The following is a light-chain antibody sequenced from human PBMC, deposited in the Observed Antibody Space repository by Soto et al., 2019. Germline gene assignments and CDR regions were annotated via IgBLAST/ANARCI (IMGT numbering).Light chain of an antibody. Sequence: EIVLTQSPGTLSLSPGERATLSCRASQSVSSSYLAWYQQKPGQAPRLLIYGTSSRATAIPDRFSGSGSGTDFTITISRMAPEDVEVYYCQQYGSSSWTFAQGTKVDIK. CDR3: QQYGSSSWT. CDR2: GTS. CDR1: QSVSSSY. V-gene: IGKV3-20*01. J-gene: IGKJ1*01.